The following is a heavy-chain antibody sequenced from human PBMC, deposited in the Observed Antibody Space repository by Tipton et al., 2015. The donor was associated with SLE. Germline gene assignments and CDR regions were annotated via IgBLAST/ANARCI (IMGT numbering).Heavy chain of an antibody. CDR1: GGSISSYY. J-gene: IGHJ5*02. Sequence: TLSLTCTVSGGSISSYYWSWIRQPPGKGLEWIGYIYYSGSTNYNPSLKSRVTISVDTSKNQFSLKLSSVTAADTAVYYCARAFRPPLKVVPAHNWFDPWGQGTLVTVSS. V-gene: IGHV4-59*12. D-gene: IGHD2-2*01. CDR3: ARAFRPPLKVVPAHNWFDP. CDR2: IYYSGST.